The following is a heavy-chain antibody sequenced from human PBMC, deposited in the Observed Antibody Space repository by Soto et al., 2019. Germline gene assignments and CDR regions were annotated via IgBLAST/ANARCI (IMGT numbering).Heavy chain of an antibody. CDR2: IYYSGST. CDR3: ASESLYCSSTSCYIYNWFDP. D-gene: IGHD2-2*01. Sequence: SETLSLTCTVSGCSISSGGYYRSWIRQHPGKGLEWIGYIYYSGSTYYNPSLKSRVTISVDTSKNQFSLQLNSVTPEDTAVYYCASESLYCSSTSCYIYNWFDPWGQGTLVTVS. CDR1: GCSISSGGYY. J-gene: IGHJ5*02. V-gene: IGHV4-31*03.